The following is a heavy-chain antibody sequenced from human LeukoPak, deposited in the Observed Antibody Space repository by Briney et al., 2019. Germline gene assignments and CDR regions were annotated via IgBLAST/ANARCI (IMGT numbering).Heavy chain of an antibody. D-gene: IGHD3-10*01. J-gene: IGHJ2*01. CDR3: ARRMITMVRGVIISWYFDL. CDR1: GYTFTSYG. V-gene: IGHV1-18*01. Sequence: SSVKVSCKASGYTFTSYGISWLRPAPGQGVEWMGWISAYNGNTNYAQKLQGRVTMTTDTSTSTAYMELRSLRSDDTAVYYCARRMITMVRGVIISWYFDLWGRGTLVTVSS. CDR2: ISAYNGNT.